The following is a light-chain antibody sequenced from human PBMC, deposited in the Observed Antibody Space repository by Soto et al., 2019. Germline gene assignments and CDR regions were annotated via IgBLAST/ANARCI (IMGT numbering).Light chain of an antibody. J-gene: IGLJ1*01. CDR3: SSYSFSIAYM. V-gene: IGLV2-14*01. Sequence: QSSLTQPASVSGSPGQSITISCTGTSSDVGGYDYVSWYQIHPGKAPKLIVFEVSNRPSGVSYRFSGSKSGNTASLTISGLHADDEDDYFCSSYSFSIAYMLGNCTKVTVL. CDR2: EVS. CDR1: SSDVGGYDY.